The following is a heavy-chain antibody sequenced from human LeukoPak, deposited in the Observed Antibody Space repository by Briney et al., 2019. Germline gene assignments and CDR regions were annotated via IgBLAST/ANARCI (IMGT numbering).Heavy chain of an antibody. D-gene: IGHD3-3*01. CDR1: GFTFTKYW. Sequence: PGGSLRLSCAASGFTFTKYWMTWVRQAPGKGLEWVGNIKQDGSDKNYMDSVKGRFTISRDNAKNSLYLQMNSLRAEDTAVYYCARGGDFWSGYPFDYWGQGTLVTVSS. J-gene: IGHJ4*02. CDR2: IKQDGSDK. V-gene: IGHV3-7*01. CDR3: ARGGDFWSGYPFDY.